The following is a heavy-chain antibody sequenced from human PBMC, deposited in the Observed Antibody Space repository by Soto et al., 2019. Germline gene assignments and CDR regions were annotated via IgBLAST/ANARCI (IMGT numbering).Heavy chain of an antibody. Sequence: QVQLQQWGAGLLKASETLSLTCVVSGGSFSGYFWTWIRQSPGRGLEWIGEISHSGSRNYNPAFQSRVIISVDSSNNHVSLKLSAVTAADSDTYFCARGLAYDRPITVAEPFDSWGQGTLVTVSS. CDR1: GGSFSGYF. J-gene: IGHJ4*02. CDR3: ARGLAYDRPITVAEPFDS. V-gene: IGHV4-34*02. D-gene: IGHD6-19*01. CDR2: ISHSGSR.